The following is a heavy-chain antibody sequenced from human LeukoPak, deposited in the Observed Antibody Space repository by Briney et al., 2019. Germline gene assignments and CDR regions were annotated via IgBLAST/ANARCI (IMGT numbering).Heavy chain of an antibody. CDR3: ARARYSSAPFEY. D-gene: IGHD6-25*01. J-gene: IGHJ4*02. V-gene: IGHV4-59*13. Sequence: PSETLSLTCSVSGDPISCYYWSGLPQPPGKGLEGVGYIYYSGSTNYNPSLKSRVATSVVPSKNQFSMKPGSETAADTGVYYCARARYSSAPFEYWGQGTLITVSS. CDR1: GDPISCYY. CDR2: IYYSGST.